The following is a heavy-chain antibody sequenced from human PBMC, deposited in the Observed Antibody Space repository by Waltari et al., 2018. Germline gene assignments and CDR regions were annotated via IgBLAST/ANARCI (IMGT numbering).Heavy chain of an antibody. CDR3: ARGKGGRYYYYYMDV. D-gene: IGHD3-16*01. CDR1: GGSFSGYY. V-gene: IGHV4-34*01. CDR2: INHSGST. J-gene: IGHJ6*03. Sequence: QVQLQQWGAGLLKPSETLSLTCVVYGGSFSGYYWSWLRQPPGKGLEWIGEINHSGSTNYNPSLKSRVTMSVDTSQNQFSLRLRSVTAADTAVYYCARGKGGRYYYYYMDVWGKGTTVTISS.